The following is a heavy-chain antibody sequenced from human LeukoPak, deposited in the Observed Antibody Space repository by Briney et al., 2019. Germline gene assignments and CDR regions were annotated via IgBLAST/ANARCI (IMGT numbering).Heavy chain of an antibody. V-gene: IGHV4-59*01. J-gene: IGHJ4*02. CDR2: IYYSGST. CDR3: ARGGITMVRGVLDY. Sequence: PSETPSLTCTVSGGSISSYYWSWIRQPPGKGLEWIGYIYYSGSTNYNPSLKSRVTISVDTSKNQFSLKLSSVTAADTAVYYCARGGITMVRGVLDYWGQGTLVTVSS. CDR1: GGSISSYY. D-gene: IGHD3-10*01.